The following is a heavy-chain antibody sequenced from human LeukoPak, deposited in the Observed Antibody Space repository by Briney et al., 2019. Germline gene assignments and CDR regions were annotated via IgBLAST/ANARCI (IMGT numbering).Heavy chain of an antibody. CDR1: GGSISSYY. CDR2: IYTSGST. Sequence: SETLSLTCTVSGGSISSYYWSWIRQPAGKGLEWIGRIYTSGSTNYNPPLTRRVTMSVDTSKNQFSLKLSSVTAADTAVYYCAREDKQQLANYYYYYMDVWGKGTTVTVSS. J-gene: IGHJ6*03. CDR3: AREDKQQLANYYYYYMDV. V-gene: IGHV4-4*07. D-gene: IGHD6-13*01.